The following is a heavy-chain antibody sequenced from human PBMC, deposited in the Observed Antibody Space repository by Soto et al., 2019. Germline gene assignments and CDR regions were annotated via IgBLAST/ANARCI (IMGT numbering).Heavy chain of an antibody. CDR3: ARGGMYTAMVPSYYYGMDV. V-gene: IGHV4-31*03. D-gene: IGHD5-18*01. Sequence: QVQLQESGPGLVKPSQTLSLTCTVSGGSISSGGYYWSWIRQHPGKGLEWIGYIYYSGSTYYNPSLKSRFNISVDTSKNQFSLKLSSVTAADTAVYYCARGGMYTAMVPSYYYGMDVWGQGTTVTVSS. CDR1: GGSISSGGYY. J-gene: IGHJ6*02. CDR2: IYYSGST.